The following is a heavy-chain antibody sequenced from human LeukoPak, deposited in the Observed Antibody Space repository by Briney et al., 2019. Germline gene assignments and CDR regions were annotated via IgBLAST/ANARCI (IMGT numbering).Heavy chain of an antibody. D-gene: IGHD3-22*01. V-gene: IGHV3-49*04. CDR2: IRSKAYGGTT. J-gene: IGHJ4*02. Sequence: GGSLRLSCTTSGFTFGGYALSWVRQAPGKGLEWVGFIRSKAYGGTTEYAASVKGRFTISRDDSKSIAYLQMNSLKTEDTAVYYCTRDRAYYYDSSGYYYCYFWGQGTLVTGSS. CDR1: GFTFGGYA. CDR3: TRDRAYYYDSSGYYYCYF.